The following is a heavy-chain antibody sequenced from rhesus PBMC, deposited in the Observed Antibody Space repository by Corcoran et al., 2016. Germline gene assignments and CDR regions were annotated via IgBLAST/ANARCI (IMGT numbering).Heavy chain of an antibody. V-gene: IGHV4-80*01. CDR2: XXGNXGXX. D-gene: IGHD2-15*01. CDR3: ARYSNYIDY. CDR1: GGSFSSYW. J-gene: IGHJ4*01. Sequence: QVQLQESGPGLVKPSETLYLTCAVSGGSFSSYWWSWIXQPPGKGLEWIGEXXGNXGXXNYNPSLKXXXXIXXAXSXNQFXLKXSSVTAADTAXYYCARYSNYIDYWGQGVLVTVSS.